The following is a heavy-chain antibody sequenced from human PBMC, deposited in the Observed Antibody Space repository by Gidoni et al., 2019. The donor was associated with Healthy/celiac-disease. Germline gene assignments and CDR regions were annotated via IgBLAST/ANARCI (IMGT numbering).Heavy chain of an antibody. CDR2: IYYSGST. V-gene: IGHV4-31*03. CDR3: AREEAKENYFDY. CDR1: GGSISSGGYY. J-gene: IGHJ4*02. Sequence: QVQLQESGPGLVKPSQTLSLTCTVSGGSISSGGYYWSWIRQHPGKGLEWIGYIYYSGSTYYNPSLKSRVTMSVDTSKNQFSLKLSSVTAADTAVYYCAREEAKENYFDYWGQGTLVTVSS.